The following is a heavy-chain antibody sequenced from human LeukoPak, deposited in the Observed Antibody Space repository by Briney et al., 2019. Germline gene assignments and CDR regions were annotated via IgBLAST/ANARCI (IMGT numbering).Heavy chain of an antibody. V-gene: IGHV3-23*01. CDR1: GFTFSSYA. Sequence: GSVRLSCAASGFTFSSYAMSWLGQAPGRGLEGVSTISGSGGSTYYTDSVKGRFTISGDNSKNTLYLQMSSLRAEDTAVYYCAKDSEMATIGFDYWGQGTLVTVSS. CDR3: AKDSEMATIGFDY. D-gene: IGHD5-24*01. CDR2: ISGSGGST. J-gene: IGHJ4*02.